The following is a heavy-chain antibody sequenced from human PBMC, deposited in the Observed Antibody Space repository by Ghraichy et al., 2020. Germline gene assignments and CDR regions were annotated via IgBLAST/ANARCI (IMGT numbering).Heavy chain of an antibody. J-gene: IGHJ4*02. CDR3: ARVASGYSYCLLGY. V-gene: IGHV4-34*12. CDR2: IIHSGST. CDR1: GGSFSGYY. Sequence: SETLSLTCAVYGGSFSGYYWSWIRQPPGKGLEWIGEIIHSGSTNYNPSLKSRVTISVDTSKNQFSLKLSSVTAADTAVYYCARVASGYSYCLLGYWGQGTLVTVSS. D-gene: IGHD5-18*01.